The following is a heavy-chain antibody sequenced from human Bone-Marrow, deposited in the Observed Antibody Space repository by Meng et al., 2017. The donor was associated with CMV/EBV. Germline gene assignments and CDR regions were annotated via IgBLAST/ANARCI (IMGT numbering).Heavy chain of an antibody. Sequence: SRPFSGGSVSIGRYYWSCIRQPPGKGLEWIGYIYYTGSTNYNPPLKRRVPLSTDTSKYQFSLKLSSVTAADTAVDYCARGRRYSSGWFSLDFWGQGTLVTVSS. V-gene: IGHV4-61*01. CDR3: ARGRRYSSGWFSLDF. J-gene: IGHJ4*02. CDR2: IYYTGST. CDR1: GGSVSIGRYY. D-gene: IGHD6-19*01.